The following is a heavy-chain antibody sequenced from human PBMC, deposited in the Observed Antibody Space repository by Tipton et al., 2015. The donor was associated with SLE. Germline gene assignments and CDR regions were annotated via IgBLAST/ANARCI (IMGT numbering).Heavy chain of an antibody. J-gene: IGHJ4*02. Sequence: TLSLTCAVSGYSISSGYYWGWIRQPPGKGLEWIGYIYYSGSTNYNPSLKSRVTISVDTSKNQFSLKLSSVTAADTAVYYCARRYYYGSGSFDYWGQGTLVTVSS. D-gene: IGHD3-10*01. CDR3: ARRYYYGSGSFDY. CDR1: GYSISSGYY. CDR2: IYYSGST. V-gene: IGHV4-61*01.